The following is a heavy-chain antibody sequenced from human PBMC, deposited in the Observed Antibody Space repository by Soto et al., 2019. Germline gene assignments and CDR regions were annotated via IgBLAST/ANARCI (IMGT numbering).Heavy chain of an antibody. Sequence: QLLQSGGGLVQPGGSLTLSCGASGFTFGTTDMSWVRQAPGEGLEWVSPIDGSGEITYYADSGKGRFTISRDNSRNTVYLQMNSLRGDDAALYYCVKNSGWFNTWGQGALVTVSS. CDR2: IDGSGEIT. V-gene: IGHV3-23*01. J-gene: IGHJ5*02. CDR1: GFTFGTTD. D-gene: IGHD3-10*01. CDR3: VKNSGWFNT.